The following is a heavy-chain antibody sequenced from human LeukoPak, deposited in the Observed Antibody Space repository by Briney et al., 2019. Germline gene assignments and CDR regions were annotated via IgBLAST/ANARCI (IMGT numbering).Heavy chain of an antibody. CDR2: FGSAGDT. J-gene: IGHJ2*01. Sequence: GGSLRLSCATSGFPFRAYDMHWVRQAPGKGLEWVSAFGSAGDTYYPGAVKGRFTISRDYAKNSLYLQMNSLRAGDTAVYYCVRGALPGDNWYFDLWGRGTLVTVSS. CDR3: VRGALPGDNWYFDL. CDR1: GFPFRAYD. V-gene: IGHV3-13*01.